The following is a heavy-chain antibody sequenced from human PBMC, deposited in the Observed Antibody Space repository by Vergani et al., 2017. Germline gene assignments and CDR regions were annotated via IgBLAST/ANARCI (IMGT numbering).Heavy chain of an antibody. CDR1: GGTFSSYA. V-gene: IGHV1-69*12. J-gene: IGHJ5*02. CDR2: IIPIFGTA. CDR3: ARLRKQQLVRIEPENWFDP. Sequence: QVQLVQSGAEVKKPGSSVKVSCKASGGTFSSYAISWVRQAPGQGLEWMGGIIPIFGTANYAQKFQGRVTITADESTSTAYMELSSLRSEDTAVYYCARLRKQQLVRIEPENWFDPWGQGTLVTVSS. D-gene: IGHD6-13*01.